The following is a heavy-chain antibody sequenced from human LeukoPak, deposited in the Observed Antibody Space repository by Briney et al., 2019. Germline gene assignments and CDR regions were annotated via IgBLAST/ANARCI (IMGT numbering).Heavy chain of an antibody. CDR1: GDTFTGYC. CDR3: ARDSIRGVLLLDY. V-gene: IGHV1-2*02. J-gene: IGHJ4*02. Sequence: ASVTVSCTASGDTFTGYCINWGRQAPGQGGEGGGWISPDSCVTIYSQNFQGSVTVTWASSINTVYMELSGLRSDDTAVYYCARDSIRGVLLLDYSGQGALFTVSS. CDR2: ISPDSCVT. D-gene: IGHD3-10*01.